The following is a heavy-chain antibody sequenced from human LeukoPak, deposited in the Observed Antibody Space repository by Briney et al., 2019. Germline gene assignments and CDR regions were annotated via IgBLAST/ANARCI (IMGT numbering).Heavy chain of an antibody. D-gene: IGHD1-26*01. Sequence: GGSLRLSCAASGFTFSSYAMSWVRQAPGKGLEWVSGISGSGGGTYYADSVKGRFTISRDNSKNTLYLQMNSLRSDDTAVYYCARSAVGRYATFDIWGQGTMVTVSP. J-gene: IGHJ3*02. V-gene: IGHV3-23*01. CDR1: GFTFSSYA. CDR2: ISGSGGGT. CDR3: ARSAVGRYATFDI.